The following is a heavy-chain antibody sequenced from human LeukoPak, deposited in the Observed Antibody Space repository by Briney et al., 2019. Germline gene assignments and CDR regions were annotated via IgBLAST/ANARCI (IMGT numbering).Heavy chain of an antibody. V-gene: IGHV1-8*01. Sequence: ASVKVSCKDSGYTFTSYDINWVRQATGQGLEWMGWMNPNSGNTGYAQKFQGRVTMTRNTSISTAYMELSSLRSEDTAVYYCARGLSATEYLRFSEWSPFRDYYYYGMDVWGQGTTVTVSS. CDR2: MNPNSGNT. CDR1: GYTFTSYD. J-gene: IGHJ6*02. CDR3: ARGLSATEYLRFSEWSPFRDYYYYGMDV. D-gene: IGHD3-3*01.